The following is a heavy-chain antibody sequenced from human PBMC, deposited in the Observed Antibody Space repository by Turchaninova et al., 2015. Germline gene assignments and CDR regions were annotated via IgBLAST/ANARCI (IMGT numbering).Heavy chain of an antibody. V-gene: IGHV1-2*02. CDR3: ARISASGWFPDY. CDR1: GSSFTAYY. J-gene: IGHJ4*02. Sequence: QVQLVQSGAEVKEPGASVKVSCKASGSSFTAYYFPWVRHAPGHGLQWMGWINPNTGGPNYAQKFQGRVNMTRDTSISTAYMELSRLISDDTALYYCARISASGWFPDYWGRGTPVTVSS. D-gene: IGHD6-19*01. CDR2: INPNTGGP.